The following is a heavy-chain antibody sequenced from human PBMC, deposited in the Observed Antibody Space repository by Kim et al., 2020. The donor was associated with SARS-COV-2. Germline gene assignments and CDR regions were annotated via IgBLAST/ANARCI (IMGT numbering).Heavy chain of an antibody. CDR1: GGSFSGYY. J-gene: IGHJ6*03. CDR3: ARGLVRYFDWPERGV. V-gene: IGHV4-34*01. CDR2: INHSGST. D-gene: IGHD3-9*01. Sequence: SETLSLTCAVYGGSFSGYYWSWIRQPPGKGLEWIGEINHSGSTNYNPSLKSRVTISVDTSKNQFSLKLSSVTAADTAVYYCARGLVRYFDWPERGVWGKG.